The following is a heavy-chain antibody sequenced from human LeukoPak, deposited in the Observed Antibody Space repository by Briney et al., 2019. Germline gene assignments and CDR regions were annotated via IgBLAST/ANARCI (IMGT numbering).Heavy chain of an antibody. V-gene: IGHV4-59*08. CDR3: ASSGSGYYIDY. J-gene: IGHJ4*02. CDR2: IYYSGST. D-gene: IGHD3-22*01. Sequence: SETLSLTCTVSGGSMSSYYWSWIRRPPGEGPEWIGDIYYSGSTNYNPSLKSRVTMSVDSSKNQFSLKLGSVTAADTAVYYCASSGSGYYIDYWGQGTLVTVSS. CDR1: GGSMSSYY.